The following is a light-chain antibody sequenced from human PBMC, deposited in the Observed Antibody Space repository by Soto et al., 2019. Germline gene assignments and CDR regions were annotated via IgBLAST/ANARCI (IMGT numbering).Light chain of an antibody. Sequence: QSVLTQPPSVSGSPGRSVTISCTGTSTDFVSYNRVSWYQQPPGTAPKLIIYEDSNRPSGVPDRFSGSKSGNTASLTISGLQAADEADYYCSLYTSENTYVFGTGTKVTVL. J-gene: IGLJ1*01. CDR3: SLYTSENTYV. CDR2: EDS. V-gene: IGLV2-18*01. CDR1: STDFVSYNR.